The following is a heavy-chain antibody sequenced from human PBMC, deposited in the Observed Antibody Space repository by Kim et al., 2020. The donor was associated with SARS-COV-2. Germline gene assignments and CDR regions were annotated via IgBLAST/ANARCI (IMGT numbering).Heavy chain of an antibody. CDR3: AKDIVVVPAAKSFGSGWFPDAFDI. CDR1: GFTFSSYA. CDR2: ISGSGGST. V-gene: IGHV3-23*01. D-gene: IGHD2-2*01. Sequence: GGSLRLSCAASGFTFSSYAMSWVRQAPGKGLEWVSAISGSGGSTYYADSVKGRFTISRDNSKNTLYLQMNSLRAEDTAVYYCAKDIVVVPAAKSFGSGWFPDAFDIWGQGTMVTVSS. J-gene: IGHJ3*02.